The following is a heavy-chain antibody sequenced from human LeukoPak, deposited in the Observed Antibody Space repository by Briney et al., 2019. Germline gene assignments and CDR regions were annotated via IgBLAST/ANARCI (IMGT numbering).Heavy chain of an antibody. CDR3: ARRRVVVAATLDAFDI. CDR1: GGSISSDY. V-gene: IGHV4-59*08. D-gene: IGHD2-15*01. J-gene: IGHJ3*02. Sequence: SDTLSLTCTVSGGSISSDYWYWNWIRQPPGKGLEWIGYIYYTGSSKYNPSVSGRVTVSADTSKNQFSLKLSSVTAADTAVYYCARRRVVVAATLDAFDIWGLGTMVTVSS. CDR2: IYYTGSS.